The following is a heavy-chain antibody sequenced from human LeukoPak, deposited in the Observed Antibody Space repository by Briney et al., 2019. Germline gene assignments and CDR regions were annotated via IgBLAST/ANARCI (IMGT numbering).Heavy chain of an antibody. J-gene: IGHJ2*01. CDR1: GGSISSYY. D-gene: IGHD2-2*01. CDR3: ARGGAVVVPAAQGFFDL. Sequence: SETLSLTCTVSGGSISSYYWSWIRQPAGKGLEWIGRIYTSGSTNYNPSLKSRVTMSVDTSKNQLSLKLSSVTAADTAVYYCARGGAVVVPAAQGFFDLWGRGTLVTVSS. CDR2: IYTSGST. V-gene: IGHV4-4*07.